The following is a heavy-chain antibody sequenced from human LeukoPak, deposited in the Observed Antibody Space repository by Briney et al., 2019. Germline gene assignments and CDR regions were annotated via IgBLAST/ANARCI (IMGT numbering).Heavy chain of an antibody. D-gene: IGHD3-16*01. CDR1: AFPFGDYA. J-gene: IGHJ4*02. CDR2: IRYDGSNK. Sequence: GGSLRLSCTTSAFPFGDYAISWVRQAPGKGLEWVAFIRYDGSNKYYADSVKGRFTISRDNSKNTLYLHVNSLRPEDTAVYYCARDHYHSIDYWGQGTLVTVSS. CDR3: ARDHYHSIDY. V-gene: IGHV3-30*02.